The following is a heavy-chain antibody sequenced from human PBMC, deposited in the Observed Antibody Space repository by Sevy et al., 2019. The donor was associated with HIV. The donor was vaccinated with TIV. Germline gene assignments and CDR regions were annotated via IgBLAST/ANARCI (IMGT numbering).Heavy chain of an antibody. CDR1: GGSIRSVNW. J-gene: IGHJ5*02. CDR3: ARGGETPRGFDP. V-gene: IGHV4-4*02. Sequence: SETLSLTCTVSGGSIRSVNWWHWVRQPPGKGLEWIGEIYHRGSSNYNPSIKSRVTISVDNSKNQFSLKLSSVTAADTAVYDCARGGETPRGFDPWGQGTLVTVSS. CDR2: IYHRGSS. D-gene: IGHD3-16*01.